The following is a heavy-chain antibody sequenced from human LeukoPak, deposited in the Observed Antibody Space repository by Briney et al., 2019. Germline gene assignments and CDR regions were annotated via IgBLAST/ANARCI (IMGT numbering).Heavy chain of an antibody. V-gene: IGHV3-66*01. CDR3: ARGGYSSSWRPGY. CDR1: GFTVSSYY. Sequence: GGSLRLSCAASGFTVSSYYMTWVRQAPGKGLEWVSVMYSGGSTYYADSVKGRVAISRDNSQNTVFLQMNSVRVEDTAVYYCARGGYSSSWRPGYWGQGTLVTVSS. D-gene: IGHD6-13*01. J-gene: IGHJ4*02. CDR2: MYSGGST.